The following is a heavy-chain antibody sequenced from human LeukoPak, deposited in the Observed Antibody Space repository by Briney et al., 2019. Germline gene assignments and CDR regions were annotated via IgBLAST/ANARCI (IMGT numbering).Heavy chain of an antibody. CDR1: GLTFSSYG. V-gene: IGHV3-30*02. J-gene: IGHJ6*03. CDR2: ISYDGTNR. CDR3: ESRITTDMDV. D-gene: IGHD3-3*01. Sequence: PGGSLRLSCAPSGLTFSSYGMHWVPQAPHKGLEWVAIISYDGTNRYYADSVEGRFTISRDNSKNTLYLQMNSLRAEGTAVYYCESRITTDMDVGGKGTTVTV.